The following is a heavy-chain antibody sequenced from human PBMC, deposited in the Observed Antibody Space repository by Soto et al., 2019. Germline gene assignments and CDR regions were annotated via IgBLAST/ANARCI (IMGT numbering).Heavy chain of an antibody. J-gene: IGHJ6*02. CDR3: ARDSGGYCSGGSCYSRRYGMDV. CDR2: IYSGGST. V-gene: IGHV3-53*02. Sequence: EVQLVETGGGLIQPGGSLRLSCAASGFTVSSNYMSWVRQAPGKGLEWVSVIYSGGSTYYADSVKGRFTISRDNSKNTLYLQMNSLRAEDTAVYYCARDSGGYCSGGSCYSRRYGMDVWGQGTTVTVSS. D-gene: IGHD2-15*01. CDR1: GFTVSSNY.